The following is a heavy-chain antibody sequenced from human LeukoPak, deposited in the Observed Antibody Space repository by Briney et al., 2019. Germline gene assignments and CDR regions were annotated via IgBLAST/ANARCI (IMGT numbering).Heavy chain of an antibody. CDR1: GYTLTELS. J-gene: IGHJ4*02. D-gene: IGHD5-12*01. Sequence: ASVKVSCTVSGYTLTELSMHWVRQAPGKGLEWMGGFDPEDGETIYAQKFQGRVTMTEDTSTDTAYMELSSLRSEDTAVYYCATDLGYSGYADYWGQGTLVTVSS. V-gene: IGHV1-24*01. CDR3: ATDLGYSGYADY. CDR2: FDPEDGET.